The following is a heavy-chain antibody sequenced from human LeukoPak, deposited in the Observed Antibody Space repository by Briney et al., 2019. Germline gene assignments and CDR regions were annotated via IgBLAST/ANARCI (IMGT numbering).Heavy chain of an antibody. CDR1: GGTFSSYA. CDR3: ARDRTRITMVRGVIIPPFDY. D-gene: IGHD3-10*01. V-gene: IGHV1-18*01. CDR2: ISAYNGNT. J-gene: IGHJ4*02. Sequence: GSSVKVSCKASGGTFSSYAISWVRQAPGQGLEWMGWISAYNGNTNYAQKLQGRVTMTTDTSTSTAYMELRSLRSDDTAVYYCARDRTRITMVRGVIIPPFDYWGQGTLVTVSS.